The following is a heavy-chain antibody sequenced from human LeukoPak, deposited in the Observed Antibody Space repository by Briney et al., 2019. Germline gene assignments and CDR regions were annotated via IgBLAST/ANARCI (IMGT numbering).Heavy chain of an antibody. Sequence: GGSLRLSCAASGFTFSSYSMNWVRQAPGKGLEWVSGISGSGGSTYYADSVKGRFTISRDNSKNTLYLQMNSLRAEDTAVYYCATRHYGSGSYYNDGYWGQGTLVTVSS. D-gene: IGHD3-10*01. CDR2: ISGSGGST. CDR1: GFTFSSYS. V-gene: IGHV3-23*01. J-gene: IGHJ4*02. CDR3: ATRHYGSGSYYNDGY.